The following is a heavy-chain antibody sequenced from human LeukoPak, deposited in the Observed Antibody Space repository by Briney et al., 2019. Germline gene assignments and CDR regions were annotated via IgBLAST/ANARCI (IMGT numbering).Heavy chain of an antibody. D-gene: IGHD5-12*01. V-gene: IGHV4-30-4*01. CDR1: GGSVNSGDFY. CDR2: IYYSGST. Sequence: PSETLSLTCTVSGGSVNSGDFYWSWIRQPPGKGLELIGYIYYSGSTYYNPSLKSRVSMSVDTSENQFSLKLSSVTASDTAVYFCARTKWLRVGPFDYWGQGTLVAVSS. CDR3: ARTKWLRVGPFDY. J-gene: IGHJ4*02.